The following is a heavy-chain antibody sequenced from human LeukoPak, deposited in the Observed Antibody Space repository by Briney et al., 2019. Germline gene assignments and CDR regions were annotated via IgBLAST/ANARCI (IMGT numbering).Heavy chain of an antibody. CDR3: ARSGIYGDYGIYFDY. CDR1: GDSISSYY. CDR2: IHYSGST. J-gene: IGHJ4*02. Sequence: SETLSLTCSVSGDSISSYYWSWTRQPPGKGLEWIGYIHYSGSTKYNPSLKSRVTISADTSKKQFSLKLSSVTAADTAVYYCARSGIYGDYGIYFDYWGQGTLVTVSS. D-gene: IGHD4-17*01. V-gene: IGHV4-59*01.